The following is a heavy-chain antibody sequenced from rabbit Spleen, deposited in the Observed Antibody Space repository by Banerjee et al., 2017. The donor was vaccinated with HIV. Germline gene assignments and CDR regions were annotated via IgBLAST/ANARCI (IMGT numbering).Heavy chain of an antibody. J-gene: IGHJ4*01. CDR2: IDLVFGST. D-gene: IGHD1-1*01. CDR1: GFDFSSYG. V-gene: IGHV1S47*01. CDR3: VRGASGSGYYSL. Sequence: QEQLVESGGGLVQPGGSLKLSCKASGFDFSSYGVSWVRQAPGKGLEWIGYIDLVFGSTYYATWAKGRFTISSHNAQNTLYLQLHSLTAADTATYFCVRGASGSGYYSLWGPGTLVTVS.